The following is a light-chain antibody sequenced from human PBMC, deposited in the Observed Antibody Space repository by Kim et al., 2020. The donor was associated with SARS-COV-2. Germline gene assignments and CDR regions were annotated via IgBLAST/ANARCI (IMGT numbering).Light chain of an antibody. J-gene: IGKJ2*01. V-gene: IGKV3-20*01. CDR1: QSVSNNY. CDR3: QQYGSSPYT. CDR2: GAS. Sequence: EIVLTQSPGTLSLSPGERATLSCRASQSVSNNYLAWYQQKPDQAPRLLIYGASSRATGIPDRFSGSGSGTDFTLTISRLEPEDFVVYYCQQYGSSPYTFGQGTKLQI.